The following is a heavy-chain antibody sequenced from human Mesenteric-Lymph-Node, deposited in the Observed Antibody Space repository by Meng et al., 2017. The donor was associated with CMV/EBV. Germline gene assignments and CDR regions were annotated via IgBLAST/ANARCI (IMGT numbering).Heavy chain of an antibody. Sequence: SETLSLTCAVYGGSFSGYYWSWIRQPPGKGLEWIGEINHSGSTNYNPSLKSRVTISVDTSKNQFSLKLSSVTAADTAVYYAAAAARYYWYGMDVWGQGTMVTVSS. V-gene: IGHV4-34*01. J-gene: IGHJ6*02. CDR3: AAAARYYWYGMDV. CDR1: GGSFSGYY. D-gene: IGHD6-13*01. CDR2: INHSGST.